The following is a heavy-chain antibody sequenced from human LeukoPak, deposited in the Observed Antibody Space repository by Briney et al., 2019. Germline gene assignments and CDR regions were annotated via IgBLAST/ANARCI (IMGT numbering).Heavy chain of an antibody. CDR3: ARDTNVWSGYWMFDY. J-gene: IGHJ4*02. Sequence: PSETLSLTCTVSGGSISSYYWSWIRQPAGKGLEWIGRIYTSGSTNYNPSLKSQVTMSVDTSKNQFSLKLSSVTAADTAVYYCARDTNVWSGYWMFDYWGQGTLVTVSS. CDR1: GGSISSYY. CDR2: IYTSGST. V-gene: IGHV4-4*07. D-gene: IGHD3-3*01.